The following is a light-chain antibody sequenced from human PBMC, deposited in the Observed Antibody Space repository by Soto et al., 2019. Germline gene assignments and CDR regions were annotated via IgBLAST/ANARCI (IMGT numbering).Light chain of an antibody. J-gene: IGLJ3*02. CDR3: SSYSSSRTLV. V-gene: IGLV2-14*03. Sequence: QSVLTQPASVSGSPGQSITISCTGSSSDVGDYNDVSWYQQHPGKAPKLMIYGVTNRPSGVSNRFSASKSGNTASLTISGLQAEDEADYYCSSYSSSRTLVFGGGTELTVL. CDR2: GVT. CDR1: SSDVGDYND.